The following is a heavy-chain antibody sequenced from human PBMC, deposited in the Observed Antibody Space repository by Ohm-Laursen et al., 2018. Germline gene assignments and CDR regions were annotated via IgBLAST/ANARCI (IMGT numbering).Heavy chain of an antibody. Sequence: TLSLTCTVSGGSISSYYWSWIRQPPGKGLEWIGYIYYSGTTNYNPSLKSRVTISLNTSKNQFSLKPSSVTAADTALYYCARIESDSGGYWYFGMDVWGQGTTVTVSS. D-gene: IGHD3-22*01. V-gene: IGHV4-59*01. CDR3: ARIESDSGGYWYFGMDV. CDR2: IYYSGTT. CDR1: GGSISSYY. J-gene: IGHJ6*02.